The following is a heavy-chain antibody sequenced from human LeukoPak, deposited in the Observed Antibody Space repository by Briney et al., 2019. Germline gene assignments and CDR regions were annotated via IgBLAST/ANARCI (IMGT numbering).Heavy chain of an antibody. V-gene: IGHV3-74*01. D-gene: IGHD3-10*01. CDR3: GRRGSGSSIDY. CDR2: INDDASST. J-gene: IGHJ4*02. Sequence: GGSLRLSCVASGFAFNKHWMHWVRQAPGKGLVWVSRINDDASSTADADSVKGRFTISRDNAKNTLYLQINSLRVEDTGVYYCGRRGSGSSIDYWGQGTLVTVSS. CDR1: GFAFNKHW.